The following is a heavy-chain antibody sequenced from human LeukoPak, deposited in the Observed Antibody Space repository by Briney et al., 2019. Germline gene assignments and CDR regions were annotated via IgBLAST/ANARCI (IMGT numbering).Heavy chain of an antibody. Sequence: SETLSPTCTVSGGSVSSYYWSWIRQPPGKGLEWIGYSYYSGTTNYNPSLKSRVTISVDTSKNHFSLKLSSVTAADTAVYYCASSRRLNWFDPWGQGTLVTVSS. V-gene: IGHV4-59*08. CDR3: ASSRRLNWFDP. J-gene: IGHJ5*02. CDR1: GGSVSSYY. CDR2: SYYSGTT.